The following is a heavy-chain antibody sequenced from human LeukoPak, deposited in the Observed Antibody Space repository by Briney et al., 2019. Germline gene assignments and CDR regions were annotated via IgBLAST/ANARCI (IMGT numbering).Heavy chain of an antibody. CDR2: INPNSGGT. V-gene: IGHV1-2*02. Sequence: GASVKVSCKASGYTFTGYYMHWVRQAPGQGLEWMGWINPNSGGTNYAQKFQGRVTMTRDTSISTAYMELSRLRSDDTAVYYCARGSTQYSSGWYGLDYWGQGTLVTVSS. CDR3: ARGSTQYSSGWYGLDY. J-gene: IGHJ4*02. D-gene: IGHD6-19*01. CDR1: GYTFTGYY.